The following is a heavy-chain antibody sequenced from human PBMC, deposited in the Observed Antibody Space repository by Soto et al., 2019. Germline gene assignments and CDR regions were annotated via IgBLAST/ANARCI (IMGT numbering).Heavy chain of an antibody. CDR1: GYTFTGYY. D-gene: IGHD2-21*01. V-gene: IGHV1-2*04. J-gene: IGHJ3*01. CDR2: INPNSGGT. Sequence: QVQLVQSGAEVKKPGASVKVSCKASGYTFTGYYMHWVRQAPGQGLEWMGWINPNSGGTNYAQKFQGWVTRTRDSSISTGYMELCRRRSDDTAVYYASREGGAYAVEGRDGDYFNFWGQGTMFTVSS. CDR3: SREGGAYAVEGRDGDYFNF.